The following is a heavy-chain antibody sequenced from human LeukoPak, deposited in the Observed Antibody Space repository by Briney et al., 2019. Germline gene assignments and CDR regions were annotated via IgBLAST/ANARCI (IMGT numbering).Heavy chain of an antibody. J-gene: IGHJ4*02. Sequence: PSETLSLTCTVSGGPISSYYWSWIRQPPGKGLEWIGYIYYSGNTYYNPSLKSRVTISVDTSKNQFSLKLTSVTAADTAVYYCARSTSGTSGYWGQGTLVTVSS. CDR3: ARSTSGTSGY. D-gene: IGHD1-1*01. V-gene: IGHV4-59*01. CDR1: GGPISSYY. CDR2: IYYSGNT.